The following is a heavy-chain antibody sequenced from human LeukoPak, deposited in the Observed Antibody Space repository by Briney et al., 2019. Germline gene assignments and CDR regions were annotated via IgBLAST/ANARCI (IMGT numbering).Heavy chain of an antibody. Sequence: GGSLRLSCAASGFTFSSYWMSWVRQAPGKGLEWVANIKQDGSEKYYVDSVKGRFTISRDNAKNSLYLQMNSLRAEDTALYYCARGTLKAAATDFDYWGQGTLVTVSS. V-gene: IGHV3-7*05. CDR1: GFTFSSYW. J-gene: IGHJ4*02. D-gene: IGHD6-13*01. CDR3: ARGTLKAAATDFDY. CDR2: IKQDGSEK.